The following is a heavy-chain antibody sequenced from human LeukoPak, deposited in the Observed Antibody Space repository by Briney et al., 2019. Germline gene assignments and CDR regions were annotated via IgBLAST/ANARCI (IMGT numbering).Heavy chain of an antibody. CDR1: GGSISSGYH. Sequence: TSETLSLTCAVSGGSISSGYHWGWIRQSPGKGLEWIGSINHSGSTYYNPSLKGRVTISLDTSKNQFSLKLSSVTAADTAVYYCARDPGGSSGWYFDYWGQGTLVTASS. CDR3: ARDPGGSSGWYFDY. D-gene: IGHD6-19*01. J-gene: IGHJ4*02. CDR2: INHSGST. V-gene: IGHV4-38-2*02.